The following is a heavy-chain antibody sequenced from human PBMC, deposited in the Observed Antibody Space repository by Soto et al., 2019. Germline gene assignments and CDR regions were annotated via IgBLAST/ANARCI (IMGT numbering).Heavy chain of an antibody. Sequence: QVQLVQSGAEVKKPGASVTVSCKATGYTFSNYGISWVRQVPGQGLEWMGWISVYKGKTNYAQKFQGRVIMTTDTSTSRAYMELRTLRSDDTAVYYCARDHIIPAVGTLDYWGQGTLVIVSS. V-gene: IGHV1-18*01. J-gene: IGHJ4*02. CDR2: ISVYKGKT. CDR3: ARDHIIPAVGTLDY. D-gene: IGHD6-13*01. CDR1: GYTFSNYG.